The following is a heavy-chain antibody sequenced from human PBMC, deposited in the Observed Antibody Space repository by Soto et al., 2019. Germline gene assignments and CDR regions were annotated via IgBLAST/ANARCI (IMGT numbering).Heavy chain of an antibody. CDR2: ISAYNGNT. D-gene: IGHD6-19*01. V-gene: IGHV1-18*01. CDR1: GYTFTSYD. J-gene: IGHJ5*02. CDR3: ARAGGEQWLVRRIGDNWFDP. Sequence: ASVKVSCKASGYTFTSYDISWVRQAPGQGLEWMGWISAYNGNTNYAQKLQGRVTMTTDTSTSTAYMELRSLRSDDTAVYYCARAGGEQWLVRRIGDNWFDPWGQGTLVTVSS.